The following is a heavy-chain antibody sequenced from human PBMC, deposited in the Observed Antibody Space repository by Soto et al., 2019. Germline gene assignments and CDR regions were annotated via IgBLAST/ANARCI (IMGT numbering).Heavy chain of an antibody. Sequence: EVQLLESGGGLVQPGGSLRLSCAASGFTFSSYAMSWVSQAPGKGLEWVSAISGSGGSTYYADSVKGRFTISRDNSKNTLYLHMNSLRAEDTAVYYCAKDPVGTAMVIPYYYYGMDVWGQGTTVTVSS. J-gene: IGHJ6*02. CDR2: ISGSGGST. V-gene: IGHV3-23*01. D-gene: IGHD5-18*01. CDR1: GFTFSSYA. CDR3: AKDPVGTAMVIPYYYYGMDV.